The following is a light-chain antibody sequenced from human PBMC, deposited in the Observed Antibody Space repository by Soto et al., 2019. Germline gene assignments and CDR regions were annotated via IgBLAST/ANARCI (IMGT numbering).Light chain of an antibody. CDR2: DAS. Sequence: DIQMTQSPSALSASVGDRVIITCRASQSISSWLAWYQQKPGKAHKLLIYDASRLQIGVPSRFSGSGSGTEFTLIIISLQPDDFATYNYQQYNTYWTFGQGTKVEIK. V-gene: IGKV1-5*01. CDR1: QSISSW. CDR3: QQYNTYWT. J-gene: IGKJ1*01.